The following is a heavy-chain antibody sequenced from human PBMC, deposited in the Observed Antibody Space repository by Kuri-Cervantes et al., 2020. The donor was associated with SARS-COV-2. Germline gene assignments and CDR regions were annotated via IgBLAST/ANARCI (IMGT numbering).Heavy chain of an antibody. Sequence: GGSLRLSCAASGFTFDDYAMHWVRQAPGKGLEWVSGISWNSGSIGYADSVKGRFTISRDNAKNSLYLQMNSLRAEDTALYYCAKDMRAGWYHRGAFDIWGQGTMVTVSS. CDR1: GFTFDDYA. D-gene: IGHD6-19*01. CDR3: AKDMRAGWYHRGAFDI. V-gene: IGHV3-9*01. J-gene: IGHJ3*02. CDR2: ISWNSGSI.